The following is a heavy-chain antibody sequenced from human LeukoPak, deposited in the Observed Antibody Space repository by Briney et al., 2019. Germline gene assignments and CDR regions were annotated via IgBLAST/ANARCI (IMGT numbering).Heavy chain of an antibody. D-gene: IGHD3-9*01. J-gene: IGHJ4*02. Sequence: SETLSLTCTVSGGSISSGDYYWSWIRQPPGKGLEWIGYIYYSGSTYYNPSLKSRVTISVDTSKNQFSLKLSSVTAADTAVYYCARQYYDILTGYYSWGSWGQGTLVTVSS. CDR3: ARQYYDILTGYYSWGS. CDR2: IYYSGST. CDR1: GGSISSGDYY. V-gene: IGHV4-30-4*01.